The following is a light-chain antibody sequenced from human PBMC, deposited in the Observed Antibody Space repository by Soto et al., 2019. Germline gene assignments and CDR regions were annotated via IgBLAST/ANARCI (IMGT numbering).Light chain of an antibody. CDR2: RDN. Sequence: QAVVTQPPSASGTPGQRVAISCSGGSSDIGSNPVNWYLHLPGAAPKLLIYRDNQRPSGVPDRFSGSKSGTSASLTISGLQSEDEADYFCSAWDDSIYGPVFGGGTQLPVL. CDR1: SSDIGSNP. CDR3: SAWDDSIYGPV. V-gene: IGLV1-44*01. J-gene: IGLJ7*01.